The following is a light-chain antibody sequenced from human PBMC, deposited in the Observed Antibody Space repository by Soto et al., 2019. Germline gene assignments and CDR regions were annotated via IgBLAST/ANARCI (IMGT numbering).Light chain of an antibody. CDR2: GSS. CDR3: QRYSNWPRT. V-gene: IGKV3-15*01. CDR1: RSGSCI. Sequence: EIEMTLNPSTLSVSVNERATVSCIASRSGSCILAWYQQERGDPSRLLIYGSSTGASGIPGRFSGSGSGTEFTLTISFRHSEFIAVYNYQRYSNWPRTFGQGTRVEIK. J-gene: IGKJ1*01.